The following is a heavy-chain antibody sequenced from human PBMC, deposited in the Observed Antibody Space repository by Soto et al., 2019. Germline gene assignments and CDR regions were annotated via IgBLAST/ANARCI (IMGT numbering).Heavy chain of an antibody. CDR2: IILLFGKT. J-gene: IGHJ5*01. CDR3: TRAPFDFYSRIDP. Sequence: QVELVQSGAEVKTPGSSVKVSCKASEETFNKFAITWVRQAPGQGLEWMGGIILLFGKTEYAQQFRGRLTITADKSTRTISMEFDNLRSEDTSIYYCTRAPFDFYSRIDPWGPGTLVTVSS. CDR1: EETFNKFA. V-gene: IGHV1-69*06. D-gene: IGHD2-15*01.